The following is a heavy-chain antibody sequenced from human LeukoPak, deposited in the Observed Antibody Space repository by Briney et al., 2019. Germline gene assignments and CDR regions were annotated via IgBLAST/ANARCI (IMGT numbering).Heavy chain of an antibody. Sequence: SETLSLTCTVSGGSISSYYWSWIRQPPGKGLEWIGEINHSGSTNYNPSLKSRVTISVDTSKNQFSLKLSSVTAADTAVYYCARSSYRSMIVVVTVGSYYFDYWGQGTLVTVSS. CDR2: INHSGST. CDR3: ARSSYRSMIVVVTVGSYYFDY. CDR1: GGSISSYY. D-gene: IGHD3-22*01. V-gene: IGHV4-34*01. J-gene: IGHJ4*02.